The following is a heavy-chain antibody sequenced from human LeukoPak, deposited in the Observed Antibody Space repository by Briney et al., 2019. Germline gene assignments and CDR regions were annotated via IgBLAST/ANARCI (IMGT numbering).Heavy chain of an antibody. CDR1: GFAFSTYN. CDR3: AREGGVYGMDV. V-gene: IGHV3-48*02. J-gene: IGHJ6*02. CDR2: ISSSSSTI. Sequence: GGSLRLSCAASGFAFSTYNMNWVRQAPGKGLEWVSYISSSSSTIYYADSVKGRFTISRDNAKNSLYLQMNSLRDDDTAVYYCAREGGVYGMDVWGQGTTVTVSS. D-gene: IGHD3-10*01.